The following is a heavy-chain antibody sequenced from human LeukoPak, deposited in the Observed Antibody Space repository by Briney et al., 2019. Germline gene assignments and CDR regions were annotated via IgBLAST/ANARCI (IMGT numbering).Heavy chain of an antibody. J-gene: IGHJ4*02. Sequence: SETLSVTCAVYGGSFSDYNWTWIRQPPGKGLEWIGEIGHNGTTNYNPSLKGRVTISLDTSKNQFSPKLTSVTAADTAVYYCARPSGGTPFKRFDYWGEGTLVTVSS. D-gene: IGHD1-14*01. CDR3: ARPSGGTPFKRFDY. CDR2: IGHNGTT. CDR1: GGSFSDYN. V-gene: IGHV4-34*01.